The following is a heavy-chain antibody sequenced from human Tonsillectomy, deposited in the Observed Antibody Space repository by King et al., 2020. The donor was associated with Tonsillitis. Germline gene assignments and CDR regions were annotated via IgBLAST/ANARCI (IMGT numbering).Heavy chain of an antibody. CDR1: GYPIRYGYY. V-gene: IGHV4-38-2*01. D-gene: IGHD1-26*01. CDR2: IYQSGTT. CDR3: ASTLPAEHYFDP. J-gene: IGHJ5*02. Sequence: VQLQESGPGLVKPSETLSPTCAVPGYPIRYGYYWGWIRQPPGKGLEWIGVIYQSGTTPYNPSLKSRVTISVDTSKNQFSLKLSSVTAADTAVYFCASTLPAEHYFDPWAQGTLVTVSS.